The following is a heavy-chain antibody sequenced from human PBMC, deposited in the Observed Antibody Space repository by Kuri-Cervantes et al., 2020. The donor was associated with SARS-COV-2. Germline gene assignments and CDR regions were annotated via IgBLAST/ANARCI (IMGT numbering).Heavy chain of an antibody. V-gene: IGHV4-4*02. CDR2: INHSGST. CDR1: GGSITSNNW. J-gene: IGHJ4*02. CDR3: ARAQWSSGYSNIDY. D-gene: IGHD3-22*01. Sequence: SCTVSGGSITSNNWWSWVRQPPGKGLEWIGEINHSGSTNYNPSLESRVTISVDTSKNQFPLKLSPVTAADTAVYYCARAQWSSGYSNIDYWGQGTLVTVSS.